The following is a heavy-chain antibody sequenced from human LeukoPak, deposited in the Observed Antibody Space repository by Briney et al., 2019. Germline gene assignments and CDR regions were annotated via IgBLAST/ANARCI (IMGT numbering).Heavy chain of an antibody. CDR3: AKDLSVGQWLAPIDY. CDR2: ISYDGSNK. V-gene: IGHV3-30*04. J-gene: IGHJ4*02. Sequence: GGSLRLSCAASGFTFSSYAMHWVRQAPGKGLEWVALISYDGSNKYYADSVKGRFTISRDNSKNTLFLQMNSLRAEDTAVYYCAKDLSVGQWLAPIDYWGQGTLVTVSS. CDR1: GFTFSSYA. D-gene: IGHD6-19*01.